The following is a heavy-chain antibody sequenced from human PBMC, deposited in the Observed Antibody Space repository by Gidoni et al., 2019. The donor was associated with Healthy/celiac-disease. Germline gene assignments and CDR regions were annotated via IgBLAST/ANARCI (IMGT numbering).Heavy chain of an antibody. Sequence: QVQLVESGGGVVQPGRSLRLSCAASGFTFSSYAMHGVRQAPGKGLEWVAVISYDGSNKYYADSVKGRFTISRDNSKNTLYLQMNSLRAEDTAVYYCARDGTNWGYDAFDIWGQGTMVTVSS. CDR3: ARDGTNWGYDAFDI. D-gene: IGHD7-27*01. V-gene: IGHV3-30-3*01. CDR2: ISYDGSNK. CDR1: GFTFSSYA. J-gene: IGHJ3*02.